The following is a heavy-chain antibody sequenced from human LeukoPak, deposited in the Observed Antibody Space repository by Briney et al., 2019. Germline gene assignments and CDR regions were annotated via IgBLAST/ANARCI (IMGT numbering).Heavy chain of an antibody. CDR1: GFTLSSYA. V-gene: IGHV3-23*01. D-gene: IGHD1-26*01. CDR2: ISGSGGST. CDR3: AKDRTVSYYTSQFDY. J-gene: IGHJ4*02. Sequence: GGSLRLSCAASGFTLSSYAMSWVRQAPGKGLEWVSAISGSGGSTYYADSVKGRFTISRDNSKNTLYLQMNSLRAEDTAVYYCAKDRTVSYYTSQFDYWGQGTLVTVSS.